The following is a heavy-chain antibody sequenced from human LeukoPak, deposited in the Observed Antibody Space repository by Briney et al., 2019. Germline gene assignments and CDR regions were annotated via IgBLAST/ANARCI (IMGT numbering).Heavy chain of an antibody. D-gene: IGHD3-10*01. J-gene: IGHJ5*02. Sequence: PSETLSFTCAVYGGSFSGYYWCWIRQPPGKGLEWIGEINHSGSTNYNPSLKSRVTISVDTSKNQFSLKLSSVTAADTAVYYCARRYYYGSGSYYNPLQNNWFDPWGQGTLVTVSS. CDR2: INHSGST. CDR1: GGSFSGYY. V-gene: IGHV4-34*01. CDR3: ARRYYYGSGSYYNPLQNNWFDP.